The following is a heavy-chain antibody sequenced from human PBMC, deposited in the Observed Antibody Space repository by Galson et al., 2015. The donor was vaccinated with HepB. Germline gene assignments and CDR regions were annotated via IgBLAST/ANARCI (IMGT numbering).Heavy chain of an antibody. CDR2: IIPIFGTA. CDR1: GGTFSSYA. D-gene: IGHD6-6*01. CDR3: AGPSSIAARPDLDY. V-gene: IGHV1-69*13. Sequence: SVKVSCKASGGTFSSYAISWVRQAPGQGLEWMGGIIPIFGTANYAQKFQGRVTITADESTSTAYMELSSLRSEDTAVYYCAGPSSIAARPDLDYWGQGTLVAVSS. J-gene: IGHJ4*02.